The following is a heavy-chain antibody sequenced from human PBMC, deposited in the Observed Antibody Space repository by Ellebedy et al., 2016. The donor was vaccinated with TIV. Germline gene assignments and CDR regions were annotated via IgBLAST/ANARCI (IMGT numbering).Heavy chain of an antibody. J-gene: IGHJ3*02. CDR3: ARQTVATSVNDAFDI. V-gene: IGHV3-48*04. Sequence: PGGSLRLSCAASGFSFSSYTMTWVRQAPGKGLEWVSSIGESGTSTLYSDSVKGRFTISRDNAKNSLYLQMNSLRAEDTAVYYCARQTVATSVNDAFDIWGLGTVVTVSS. D-gene: IGHD4-17*01. CDR2: IGESGTST. CDR1: GFSFSSYT.